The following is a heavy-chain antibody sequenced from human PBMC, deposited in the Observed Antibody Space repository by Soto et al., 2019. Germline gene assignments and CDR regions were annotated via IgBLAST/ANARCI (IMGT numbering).Heavy chain of an antibody. D-gene: IGHD5-12*01. V-gene: IGHV4-39*01. CDR1: GGSISSSSYY. CDR3: ARGMATISGAFDI. J-gene: IGHJ3*02. CDR2: IYYSGST. Sequence: SETLSLTCTVSGGSISSSSYYWGWIRQPPGKGLEWIGSIYYSGSTYYNPPLKSRVTISVDTSKNQFSLKLSSVTAADTAVYDCARGMATISGAFDIWGQGTMVTVSS.